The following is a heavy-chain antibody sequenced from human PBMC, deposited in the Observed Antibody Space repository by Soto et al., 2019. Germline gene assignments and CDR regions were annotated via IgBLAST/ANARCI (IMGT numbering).Heavy chain of an antibody. CDR1: GFTFSSYG. D-gene: IGHD6-19*01. CDR3: AKDGYSSGWGHFDY. J-gene: IGHJ4*02. Sequence: GGSLRLSCAASGFTFSSYGMHWVRQAPGKGLEWVAVISYDGSNKYYADSVKGRFTISRDNSKNTLYLQMNSLRAEDTAVYYCAKDGYSSGWGHFDYWGQGT. V-gene: IGHV3-30*18. CDR2: ISYDGSNK.